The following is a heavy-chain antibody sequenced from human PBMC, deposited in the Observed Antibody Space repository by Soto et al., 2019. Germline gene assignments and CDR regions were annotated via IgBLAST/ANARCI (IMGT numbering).Heavy chain of an antibody. V-gene: IGHV1-18*01. J-gene: IGHJ4*02. Sequence: QVQLVQSGGEVKKPGASVKVSCKTSGYTFTTYGISWVRQAPGQGLEWVGWISAYSGKTHYAQKFQGKVTMTTDTSTNTAYWELRSLRSDDTAVYYCARDPYLGDHQYWGQGTLVTVSS. CDR3: ARDPYLGDHQY. CDR1: GYTFTTYG. D-gene: IGHD3-16*01. CDR2: ISAYSGKT.